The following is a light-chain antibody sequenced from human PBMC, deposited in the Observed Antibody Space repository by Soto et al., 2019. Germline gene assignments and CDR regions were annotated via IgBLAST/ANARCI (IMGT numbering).Light chain of an antibody. V-gene: IGKV1-27*01. CDR1: QGISNY. CDR3: QNYNSAPYA. Sequence: DIQMTQSPSSLSASVGDRVTITCRASQGISNYVAWYQQKPGKVPKLLIYEASTLQSGVPSRFSGRGSGTDFTITSISLQDLDVSICLCQNYNSAPYAFGQGTKLEIK. J-gene: IGKJ2*01. CDR2: EAS.